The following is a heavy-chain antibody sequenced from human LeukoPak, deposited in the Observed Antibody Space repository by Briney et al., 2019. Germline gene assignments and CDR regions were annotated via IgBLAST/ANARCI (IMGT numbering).Heavy chain of an antibody. D-gene: IGHD6-13*01. CDR3: ARQIAAAPDY. V-gene: IGHV4-39*01. CDR1: GGSISSSSYC. Sequence: PSETLSLTCTVSGGSISSSSYCWGWIRQPPGKGREWIASIYYSGSTYYNPSLKSRVTISVDTSKNQFSLKLSSVTAADTAVYYCARQIAAAPDYWGQGTLVTVSS. J-gene: IGHJ4*02. CDR2: IYYSGST.